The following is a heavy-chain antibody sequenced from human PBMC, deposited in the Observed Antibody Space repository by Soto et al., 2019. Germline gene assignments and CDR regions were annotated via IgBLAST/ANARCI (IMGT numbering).Heavy chain of an antibody. CDR2: IHYSGTT. Sequence: SETLSLTCAVSGASISSGDSYWTWIRQPPGKGLEWIGYIHYSGTTYYNPSLKSRVTISVDTSKNQFSLKLSAVTAADTAVYCFSRYKSLTTHFHFSGPGPLVTVST. D-gene: IGHD1-20*01. V-gene: IGHV4-30-4*01. CDR3: SRYKSLTTHFHF. CDR1: GASISSGDSY. J-gene: IGHJ4*02.